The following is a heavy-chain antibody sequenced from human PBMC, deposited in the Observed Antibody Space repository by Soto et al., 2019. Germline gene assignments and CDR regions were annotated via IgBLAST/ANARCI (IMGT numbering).Heavy chain of an antibody. V-gene: IGHV3-7*01. CDR2: IKQDGSEK. Sequence: GGSLRLSCAASGFTFSSYWMSWVRQAPGKGLEWVANIKQDGSEKYYVDSVKGRFTISSDNAKNSLYLQMNSLRAEDTAVYYCAREPELRLHLGELSLYYYMDVWGKGTTVTVSS. D-gene: IGHD3-16*02. J-gene: IGHJ6*03. CDR3: AREPELRLHLGELSLYYYMDV. CDR1: GFTFSSYW.